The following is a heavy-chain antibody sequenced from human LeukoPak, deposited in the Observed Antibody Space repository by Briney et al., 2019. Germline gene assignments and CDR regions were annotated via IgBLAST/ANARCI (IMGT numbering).Heavy chain of an antibody. Sequence: GGSLRLSCAASGFTFSSYAMHWVRQAPGKGLEWVAVISYDGSNKYYADSVKGRFTISRDNSKNTLYLQMNSLRAEDTAVYYCARVDTMIGACLDYWGQGTLVTVSS. CDR2: ISYDGSNK. CDR3: ARVDTMIGACLDY. V-gene: IGHV3-30-3*01. J-gene: IGHJ4*02. D-gene: IGHD3-22*01. CDR1: GFTFSSYA.